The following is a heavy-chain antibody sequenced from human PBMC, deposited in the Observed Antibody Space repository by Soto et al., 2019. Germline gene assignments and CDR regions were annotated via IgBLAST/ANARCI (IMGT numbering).Heavy chain of an antibody. J-gene: IGHJ4*02. CDR1: GFTFSSFT. CDR3: ARGTATRGLDS. CDR2: ISSYSNSI. V-gene: IGHV3-21*01. D-gene: IGHD3-10*01. Sequence: GGSLRLSCAASGFTFSSFTMNRVRQAPGKGLEWVSSISSYSNSIFYADSVKGRFTISRDNAKNSLFLLMDSLRGDDTAVYYCARGTATRGLDSWGQGTLVTVSS.